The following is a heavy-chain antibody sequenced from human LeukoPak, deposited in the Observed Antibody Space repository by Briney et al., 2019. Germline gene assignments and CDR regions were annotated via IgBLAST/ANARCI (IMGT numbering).Heavy chain of an antibody. Sequence: SETLSPTCTVSGGSISSYYWSWIRQSPGKGLEWIGYIYSSGSTNYNPSLKSRIAISVDTSKNQFSLKVSSVTAADTAVYYCARVRAARCDYWGQGTLVTVSS. D-gene: IGHD2-15*01. V-gene: IGHV4-4*09. CDR1: GGSISSYY. CDR2: IYSSGST. CDR3: ARVRAARCDY. J-gene: IGHJ4*02.